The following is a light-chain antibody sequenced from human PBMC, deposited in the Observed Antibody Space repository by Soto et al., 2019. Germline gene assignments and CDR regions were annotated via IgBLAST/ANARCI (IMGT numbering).Light chain of an antibody. J-gene: IGKJ4*01. CDR1: QRVGSD. CDR3: HQYGISP. Sequence: VMTQSPGTLSVSPGERATLSCRASQRVGSDLAWYQQKPGQAPRLLIYDASNRATGIPDRFSGSGSGTEFTLTISRLEPEDFAVYYCHQYGISPFGGGTKVDIK. V-gene: IGKV3-20*01. CDR2: DAS.